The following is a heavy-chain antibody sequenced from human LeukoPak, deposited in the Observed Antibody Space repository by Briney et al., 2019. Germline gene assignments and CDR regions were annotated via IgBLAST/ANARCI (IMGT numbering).Heavy chain of an antibody. Sequence: ASVKVSCKASGGTFSSYAISWVRQAPGQGLEWMGGIIPIFGTANYAQKFQGRVTITADESTSTAYMELSSLRSEDTAVYYCASEVVVTAIREYYYYGMDVWGQGTTVTVSS. D-gene: IGHD2-21*02. V-gene: IGHV1-69*01. CDR2: IIPIFGTA. CDR3: ASEVVVTAIREYYYYGMDV. CDR1: GGTFSSYA. J-gene: IGHJ6*02.